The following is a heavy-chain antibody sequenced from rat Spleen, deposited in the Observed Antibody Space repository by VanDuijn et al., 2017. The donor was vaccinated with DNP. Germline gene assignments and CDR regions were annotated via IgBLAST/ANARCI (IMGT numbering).Heavy chain of an antibody. Sequence: EVQLVESGGVLVQPGRSLTLSCAASGFTFSVYNMAWVRQAPKTGLEWVATISYDGSNTYYRDSVKGRFTISRDNANNILYLQMDSLRSEDTATYYCTRPYYYSSYPFAYWGQGTLVTVSS. CDR1: GFTFSVYN. D-gene: IGHD1-2*01. J-gene: IGHJ3*01. V-gene: IGHV5-7*01. CDR3: TRPYYYSSYPFAY. CDR2: ISYDGSNT.